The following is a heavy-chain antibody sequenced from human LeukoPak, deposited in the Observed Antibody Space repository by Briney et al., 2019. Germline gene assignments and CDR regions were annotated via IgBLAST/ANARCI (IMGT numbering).Heavy chain of an antibody. D-gene: IGHD2-21*02. CDR1: GGSLSSYY. V-gene: IGHV4-59*01. CDR2: IYYSGST. J-gene: IGHJ4*02. CDR3: ARSPGHIVVVTAIPRPFDY. Sequence: PSETLSLTCTVSGGSLSSYYWSWIRQPPGKGLEWIGYIYYSGSTNYNPSLKSRVTISVDTSKNQFSLKLSSVTAADTAVYYCARSPGHIVVVTAIPRPFDYWGQGTLVTVSS.